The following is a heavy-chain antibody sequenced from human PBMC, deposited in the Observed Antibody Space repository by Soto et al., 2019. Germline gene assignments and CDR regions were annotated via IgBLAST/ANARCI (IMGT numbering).Heavy chain of an antibody. CDR3: AQHRRAGYYDFWFDP. D-gene: IGHD3-16*01. Sequence: EVQLLESGGGLVQPGGSLRVSCAASGFTFSNYAMSWVRQDPGKGLDWVSVISSSGGGPDYAGSVKGRFTISRDNSKNTLYLPMTSLRAEDPAVYYCAQHRRAGYYDFWFDPWGQGTLVTVSS. CDR1: GFTFSNYA. CDR2: ISSSGGGP. J-gene: IGHJ5*02. V-gene: IGHV3-23*01.